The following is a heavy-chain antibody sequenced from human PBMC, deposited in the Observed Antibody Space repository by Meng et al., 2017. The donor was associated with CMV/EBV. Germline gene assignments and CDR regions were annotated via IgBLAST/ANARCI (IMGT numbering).Heavy chain of an antibody. CDR1: GYSDSGNY. D-gene: IGHD3-10*01. CDR2: INANNACT. V-gene: IGHV1-2*06. CDR3: TRSWMESFTTDDAY. Sequence: HVKLGLSEADEPTTGASLKVPCQAFGYSDSGNYIHCVKQAPRKRLEWMGRINANNACTNYVEMFKGRVTMNNKTSNHIVYMEFNRLTSDDTAVYYCTRSWMESFTTDDAYWGQGTLVTVSS. J-gene: IGHJ4*02.